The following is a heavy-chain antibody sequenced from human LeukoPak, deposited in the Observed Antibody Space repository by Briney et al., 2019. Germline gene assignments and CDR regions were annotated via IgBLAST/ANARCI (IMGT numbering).Heavy chain of an antibody. CDR2: ISTSSSYI. CDR3: ARNRGDPSYFDY. V-gene: IGHV3-21*01. CDR1: GFTFSNNA. J-gene: IGHJ4*02. D-gene: IGHD4-17*01. Sequence: GGSLRLSCAASGFTFSNNALSWVRQAPGKGLEWVSSISTSSSYIYYADSVKGRFTISRNNPKNSLYLQMNSLRAEDTAVYYCARNRGDPSYFDYWGQGTLVTVSS.